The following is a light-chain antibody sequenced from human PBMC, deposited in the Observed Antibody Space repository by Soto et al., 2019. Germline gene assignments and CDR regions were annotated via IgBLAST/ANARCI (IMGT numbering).Light chain of an antibody. Sequence: DFQMTQSPSTLSASVGDRVTITSRASQNIDNWLAWYQQKLGKAPKLLIYKASSLETGVPSRFSGSGSGTEFSLTISNLEPDDFATYHCQQYYTNSQASFGQGTKVDIK. CDR3: QQYYTNSQAS. CDR1: QNIDNW. J-gene: IGKJ1*01. CDR2: KAS. V-gene: IGKV1-5*03.